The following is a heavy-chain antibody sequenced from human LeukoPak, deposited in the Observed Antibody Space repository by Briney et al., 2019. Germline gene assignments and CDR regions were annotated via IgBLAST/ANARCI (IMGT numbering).Heavy chain of an antibody. J-gene: IGHJ4*02. V-gene: IGHV1-2*02. CDR2: INPNSGGT. D-gene: IGHD2-15*01. Sequence: GASVKVSCKAPRYTFTGYYMHWVRQAPGQGLEWMGWINPNSGGTNYAQKFQGRVTMTRDTSISPAYMALSRLRSDDTGVYYCARLNGYCSGGSCYWDDYWGQGTLVTVSS. CDR3: ARLNGYCSGGSCYWDDY. CDR1: RYTFTGYY.